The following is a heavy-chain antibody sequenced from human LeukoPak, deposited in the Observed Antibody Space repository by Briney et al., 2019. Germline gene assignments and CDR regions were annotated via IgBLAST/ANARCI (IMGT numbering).Heavy chain of an antibody. D-gene: IGHD3-22*01. V-gene: IGHV3-30*02. CDR1: GFTFSSYG. J-gene: IGHJ4*02. CDR2: IRYDGSNK. CDR3: AKGGVYYYDSSGPPGY. Sequence: PGGSLRLSCAASGFTFSSYGMHWVRQALGKGLEWVAFIRYDGSNKYYADSVKGRFTISRDNSKNTLYLQMNSLRAGDTAVYYCAKGGVYYYDSSGPPGYWGQGTLVTVSS.